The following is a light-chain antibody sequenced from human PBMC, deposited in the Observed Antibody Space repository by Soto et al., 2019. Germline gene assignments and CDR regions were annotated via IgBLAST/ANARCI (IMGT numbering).Light chain of an antibody. CDR2: GAS. CDR3: QQYGRSPLT. Sequence: EIVLTQSPGTLSWSPGERATLSCRASQSVSSSYLAWYQQKPGQAPRLLIYGASSRATGIPDRISGSGSGTDFTLTIRRLEPEDFAVYYCQQYGRSPLTFGQGTKVDIK. J-gene: IGKJ1*01. V-gene: IGKV3-20*01. CDR1: QSVSSSY.